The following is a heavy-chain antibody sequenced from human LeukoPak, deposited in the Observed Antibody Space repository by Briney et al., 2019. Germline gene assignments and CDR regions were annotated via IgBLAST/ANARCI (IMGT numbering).Heavy chain of an antibody. Sequence: GGSLRLSCAASGFTFSGFSMSWVRQAPGKGLGWVANIKPDGGDKYYVDSVKGRFTISRDNAKNSLYVQMHSLRAEDTAVYYCVRGGRSFDDWGQGPLVTVSS. CDR2: IKPDGGDK. CDR1: GFTFSGFS. CDR3: VRGGRSFDD. V-gene: IGHV3-7*01. D-gene: IGHD2-15*01. J-gene: IGHJ4*02.